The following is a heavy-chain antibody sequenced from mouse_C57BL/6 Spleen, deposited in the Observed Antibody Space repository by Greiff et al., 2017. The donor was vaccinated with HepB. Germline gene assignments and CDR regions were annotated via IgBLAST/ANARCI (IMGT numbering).Heavy chain of an antibody. CDR3: ARGLSYYGSPYAMDY. CDR1: GYTFTSYG. J-gene: IGHJ4*01. Sequence: QVQLQQSGAELARPGASVKLSCKASGYTFTSYGISWVKQRTGQGLEWIGEIYPRSGNTYYNEKFKGKATLTADKSSSTAYMELRSLTSEDSAVYFCARGLSYYGSPYAMDYWGQGTSVTVSS. D-gene: IGHD1-1*01. CDR2: IYPRSGNT. V-gene: IGHV1-81*01.